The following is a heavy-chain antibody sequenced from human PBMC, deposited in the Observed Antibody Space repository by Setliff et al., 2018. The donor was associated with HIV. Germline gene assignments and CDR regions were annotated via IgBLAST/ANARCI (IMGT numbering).Heavy chain of an antibody. D-gene: IGHD2-15*01. CDR1: GYTFTSYD. CDR2: MNPNSGTT. J-gene: IGHJ4*02. Sequence: GASVKVSCKASGYTFTSYDINWARQATGQGLEWMGWMNPNSGTTYYADSVKGRFTISRDNAKNTLYLQMNGLRAEDTAVYSCARARGGNSEWSYWGQGTLVTVSS. CDR3: ARARGGNSEWSY. V-gene: IGHV1-8*02.